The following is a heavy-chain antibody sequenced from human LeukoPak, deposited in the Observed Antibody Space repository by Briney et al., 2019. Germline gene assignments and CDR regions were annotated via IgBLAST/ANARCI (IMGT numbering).Heavy chain of an antibody. V-gene: IGHV1-2*02. CDR1: GYTFTSYD. D-gene: IGHD2/OR15-2a*01. J-gene: IGHJ4*02. Sequence: ASVKVSCKASGYTFTSYDINWVRQATGQGLEWMGWMNPNSGGTNYAQKFQGRVTMTRDTSISTAYMELSRLRSDDTAVYYCARDQYYDYWGQGTLVTVSS. CDR3: ARDQYYDY. CDR2: MNPNSGGT.